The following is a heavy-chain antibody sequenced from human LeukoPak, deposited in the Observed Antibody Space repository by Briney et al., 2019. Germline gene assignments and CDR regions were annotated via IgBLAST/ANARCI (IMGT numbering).Heavy chain of an antibody. CDR3: ATISIDGSSWFDYYYYMDV. Sequence: SDTLSLTCTVSGGSISPYYWSWIRQSAGKGLQWIGRIHYTGTTVYSPSLKSRLTMSVDTSKNQFSLKLSSVTAADTAVYYWATISIDGSSWFDYYYYMDVWGKGTTVTVSS. CDR2: IHYTGTT. CDR1: GGSISPYY. V-gene: IGHV4-4*07. D-gene: IGHD6-13*01. J-gene: IGHJ6*03.